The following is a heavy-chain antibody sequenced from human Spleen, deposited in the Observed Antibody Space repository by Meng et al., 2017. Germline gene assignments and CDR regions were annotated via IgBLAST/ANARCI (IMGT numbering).Heavy chain of an antibody. CDR2: ISGGGGNK. Sequence: LGGCGGGCVRSGGSREASVAVSGFSFSNYAMSWVRQAPGKGLEWVSDISGGGGNKYYADSVKGRFTNSRDNAKNTLSLQMNSLRAEDTAVYYCAKHSDYGGDHYLDYWGQGILVTVSS. CDR3: AKHSDYGGDHYLDY. V-gene: IGHV3-23*04. D-gene: IGHD4-23*01. J-gene: IGHJ4*02. CDR1: GFSFSNYA.